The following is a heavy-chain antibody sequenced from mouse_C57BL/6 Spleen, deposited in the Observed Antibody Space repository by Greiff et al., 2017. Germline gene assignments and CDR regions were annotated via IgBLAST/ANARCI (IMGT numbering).Heavy chain of an antibody. CDR3: ARTYYSNYEYFDV. CDR1: GYTFTDYN. D-gene: IGHD2-5*01. Sequence: QLQPSGPELVKPGASVKIPCKASGYTFTDYNMDWVKQSHGKSLEWIGDINPNNGGTIYNQKFKGKATLTVDKSSSTAYMELRSLTSEDTAVYYCARTYYSNYEYFDVWGTGTTVTVSS. CDR2: INPNNGGT. J-gene: IGHJ1*03. V-gene: IGHV1-18*01.